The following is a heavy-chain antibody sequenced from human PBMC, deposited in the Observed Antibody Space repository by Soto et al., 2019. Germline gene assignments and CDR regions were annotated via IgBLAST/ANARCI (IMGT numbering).Heavy chain of an antibody. J-gene: IGHJ6*02. CDR2: IDPSDSYT. V-gene: IGHV5-10-1*01. D-gene: IGHD3-3*01. CDR3: AGGGPGVVDYYYYGMGV. Sequence: PGESRKISCKGSVYSFTSYWISWLRQMPGKGLEWLGRIDPSDSYTTYSPSFQGHVTISADKSISTAYLQWSSLKASDTAMYYCAGGGPGVVDYYYYGMGVWRQGTTVTVSS. CDR1: VYSFTSYW.